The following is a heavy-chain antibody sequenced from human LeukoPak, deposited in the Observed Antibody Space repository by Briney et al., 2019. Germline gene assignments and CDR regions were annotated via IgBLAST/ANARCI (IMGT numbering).Heavy chain of an antibody. Sequence: ASVKVPCKASGYTFSSYAISWVRQAPGQGLEWMGGIIPIFGTANYAQKFQGRVTITADESTSTAYMELSSLRSEDTAVYYCARDLNWGLDYWGQGTLVTVSS. D-gene: IGHD7-27*01. V-gene: IGHV1-69*13. CDR1: GYTFSSYA. J-gene: IGHJ4*02. CDR2: IIPIFGTA. CDR3: ARDLNWGLDY.